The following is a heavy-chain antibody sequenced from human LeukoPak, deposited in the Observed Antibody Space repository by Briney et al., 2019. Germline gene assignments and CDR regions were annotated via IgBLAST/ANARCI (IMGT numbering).Heavy chain of an antibody. CDR3: ARGDRGGARDWYFDL. CDR2: IYYSGST. D-gene: IGHD1-14*01. Sequence: SETLSLTCTVSGGSISSYYWSWIRQPPGKGLEWIGYIYYSGSTNYNPSLKSRVTISVDTSKNQFSLKLSSVTAADTAVYYCARGDRGGARDWYFDLWGRGTLVTVSS. J-gene: IGHJ2*01. V-gene: IGHV4-59*08. CDR1: GGSISSYY.